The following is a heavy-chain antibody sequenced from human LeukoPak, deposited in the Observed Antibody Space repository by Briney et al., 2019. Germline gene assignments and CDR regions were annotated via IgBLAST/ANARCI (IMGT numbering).Heavy chain of an antibody. D-gene: IGHD4-23*01. CDR2: IYYSGST. CDR3: ARHIYGGNPFDY. Sequence: SETLSLTCTVSGGSISSYYWSWIRQPPGKGLEWIGYIYYSGSTNYNPSLKSRVTISVDTSKNQFSLKLSSVTAADPAVYYCARHIYGGNPFDYWGQGTLVTVSS. V-gene: IGHV4-59*08. CDR1: GGSISSYY. J-gene: IGHJ4*02.